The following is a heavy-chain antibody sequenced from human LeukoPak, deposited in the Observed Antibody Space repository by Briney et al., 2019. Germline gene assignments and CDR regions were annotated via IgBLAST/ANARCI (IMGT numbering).Heavy chain of an antibody. CDR2: ISYDGSNK. CDR1: GFTFSSYG. D-gene: IGHD6-19*01. CDR3: ANSISSGLYSYYYYGMTS. V-gene: IGHV3-30*18. J-gene: IGHJ6*02. Sequence: PGGSLRLSCAASGFTFSSYGMHWVRQAPGKGLEWVAVISYDGSNKYYADSVKGRFTISRDNSKNTLYLQMNSLRAEDTAVYYCANSISSGLYSYYYYGMTSGAKGPRSPSP.